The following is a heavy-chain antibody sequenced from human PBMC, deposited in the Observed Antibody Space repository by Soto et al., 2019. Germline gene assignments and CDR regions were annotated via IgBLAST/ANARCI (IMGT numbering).Heavy chain of an antibody. J-gene: IGHJ4*02. CDR2: SFYNGGT. CDR3: ARGDHGPRRFYCES. CDR1: GGSVNSGGYY. Sequence: PSETLSLTCTVSGGSVNSGGYYWSWIRQPPGKGLEWIGFSFYNGGTSYNPSLGSRVTISADTSKTLFSLNLNFVTAADTAVYYCARGDHGPRRFYCESWGQGNMVSVSS. V-gene: IGHV4-61*08. D-gene: IGHD1-26*01.